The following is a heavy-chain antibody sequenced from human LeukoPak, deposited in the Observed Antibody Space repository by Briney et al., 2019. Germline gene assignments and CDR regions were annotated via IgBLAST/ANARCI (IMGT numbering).Heavy chain of an antibody. D-gene: IGHD6-13*01. Sequence: SGTLSLTCTVSGGSISSGGYYWSWIRQHPGKGLEWIGYIYYSGSTYYNPSLKSRVTISVDTSKNQFSLKLSSVTAADTAVYYCARDWSGAAHFDYWGQGTLVTVSS. J-gene: IGHJ4*02. CDR1: GGSISSGGYY. V-gene: IGHV4-31*03. CDR2: IYYSGST. CDR3: ARDWSGAAHFDY.